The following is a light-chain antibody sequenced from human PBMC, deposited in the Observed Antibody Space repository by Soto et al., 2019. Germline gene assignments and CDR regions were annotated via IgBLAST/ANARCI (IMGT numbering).Light chain of an antibody. CDR3: QQYYTSPFT. J-gene: IGKJ3*01. CDR2: WAS. V-gene: IGKV4-1*01. Sequence: IVMTQSPDSLAVSLGERATINCKSSQSVLYSSNNKNYLAWYQQKPGQPPKLLIYWASTRESGVPDRFSGSGSGPDFTLTISSLQAEDVAVYYCQQYYTSPFTFGPGTKVDIK. CDR1: QSVLYSSNNKNY.